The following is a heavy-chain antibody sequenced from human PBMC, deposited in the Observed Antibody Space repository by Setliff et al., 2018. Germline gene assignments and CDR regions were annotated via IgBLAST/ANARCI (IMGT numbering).Heavy chain of an antibody. CDR1: GDSISSGNYY. Sequence: TSETLSLTCTVSGDSISSGNYYWSWIRQPAGKGLEWIGRMYPSGSTKYNPSLKSRVSISVDTSKNQFSLKLNSVTAADMAVYYCAREQWLDPPGYYYMDVWAKGTTVTVS. CDR2: MYPSGST. CDR3: AREQWLDPPGYYYMDV. V-gene: IGHV4-61*02. J-gene: IGHJ6*03. D-gene: IGHD6-19*01.